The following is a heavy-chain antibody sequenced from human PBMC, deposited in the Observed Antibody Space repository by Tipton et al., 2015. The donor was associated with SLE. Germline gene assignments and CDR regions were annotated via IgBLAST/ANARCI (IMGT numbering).Heavy chain of an antibody. CDR3: ARAKLGFFFDY. Sequence: TLSLTCTVSGGSISSGSYYWSWIRQPAGKGLEWIGRIYTSGSTKYNPSLKSRVTISVDTSKNQFSLKLSSVTAADTAVYYCARAKLGFFFDYWGQGTLVTVSS. V-gene: IGHV4-61*02. CDR1: GGSISSGSYY. D-gene: IGHD7-27*01. CDR2: IYTSGST. J-gene: IGHJ4*02.